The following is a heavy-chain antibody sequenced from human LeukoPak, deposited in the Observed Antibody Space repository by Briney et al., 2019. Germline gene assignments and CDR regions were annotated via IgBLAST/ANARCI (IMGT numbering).Heavy chain of an antibody. Sequence: GGSLRLSCAASGFTFSSYGMHWVRQAPGKGLEWVAVIWYDGSNKYYADSVKGRFTISRDNSKNTLYLQMNSLRAEDTAVYYCARVTRAFYYYYGMDVWGQGTTVTVSS. CDR1: GFTFSSYG. D-gene: IGHD4-23*01. CDR3: ARVTRAFYYYYGMDV. V-gene: IGHV3-33*01. CDR2: IWYDGSNK. J-gene: IGHJ6*02.